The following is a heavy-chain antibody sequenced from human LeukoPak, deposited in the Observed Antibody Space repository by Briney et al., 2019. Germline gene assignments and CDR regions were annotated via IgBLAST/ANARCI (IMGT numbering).Heavy chain of an antibody. CDR1: GGSFSGYY. CDR2: INHSGST. J-gene: IGHJ6*02. Sequence: SETLSLTCAVYGGSFSGYYWSWIRQPPGKGLEWIGEINHSGSTNYNPSLKSRVTISVDTSKNQFSLKLSSVTAADTAVYYCARYSSSSGGMDVWGQGNTVTVSS. V-gene: IGHV4-34*01. D-gene: IGHD6-6*01. CDR3: ARYSSSSGGMDV.